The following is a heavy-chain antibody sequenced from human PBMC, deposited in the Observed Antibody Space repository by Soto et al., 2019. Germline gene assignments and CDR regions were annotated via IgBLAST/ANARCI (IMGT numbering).Heavy chain of an antibody. CDR3: AKDSPIVVVVAATVPYGMDV. CDR1: GFTSSSYA. D-gene: IGHD2-15*01. Sequence: GGSLRLSCAASGFTSSSYAMSWVRQAPGKGLEWVSAISGSGGSTYYADSVKGRFTISRDNSKNTLYLQMNSLRAEDTAVYYCAKDSPIVVVVAATVPYGMDVWGQGTTVTVSS. V-gene: IGHV3-23*01. CDR2: ISGSGGST. J-gene: IGHJ6*02.